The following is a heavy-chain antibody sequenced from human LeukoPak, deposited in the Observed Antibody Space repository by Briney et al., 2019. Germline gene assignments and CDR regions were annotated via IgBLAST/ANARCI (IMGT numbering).Heavy chain of an antibody. Sequence: PGRSLRLSCAASGFTFSSYGMHWVRQAPGKGLEWVAVISYDGSNKYYADSVKGRFTISRDNSKNTLYLQMNSLRAEDTAVYYCAKGGNGPDYWGQGTLVTVSS. CDR2: ISYDGSNK. V-gene: IGHV3-30*18. D-gene: IGHD2-8*01. CDR1: GFTFSSYG. CDR3: AKGGNGPDY. J-gene: IGHJ4*02.